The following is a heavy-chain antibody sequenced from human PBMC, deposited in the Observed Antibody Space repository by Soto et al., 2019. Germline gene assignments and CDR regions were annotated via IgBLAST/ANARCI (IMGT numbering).Heavy chain of an antibody. CDR1: GHTFTSYA. CDR3: ARPRGYYYDSSGYSLGY. J-gene: IGHJ4*02. V-gene: IGHV1-3*01. CDR2: ITAGNGNT. Sequence: QVQLVQSGAEVKKPGASVKVSCKASGHTFTSYAMHWVRQAPGQRLEWMGWITAGNGNTKYSQKFQGRVTITRDTSASTAYMELSSLRSEDTAVYYCARPRGYYYDSSGYSLGYWGQGTLVTVSS. D-gene: IGHD3-22*01.